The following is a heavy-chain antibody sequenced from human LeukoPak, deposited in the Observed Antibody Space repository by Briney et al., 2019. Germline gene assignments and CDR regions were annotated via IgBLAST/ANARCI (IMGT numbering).Heavy chain of an antibody. Sequence: PGGSLRLSCAASGFTFSSYAITWVRQAPGMGLEWVSAISGSGGGTYYADSVKGRFTISRDNSKNTLFLQMSSLRAEDTAVYYCARESGTTETSCFEYWGQGTLVTVSS. CDR2: ISGSGGGT. D-gene: IGHD1-1*01. CDR1: GFTFSSYA. V-gene: IGHV3-23*01. J-gene: IGHJ4*02. CDR3: ARESGTTETSCFEY.